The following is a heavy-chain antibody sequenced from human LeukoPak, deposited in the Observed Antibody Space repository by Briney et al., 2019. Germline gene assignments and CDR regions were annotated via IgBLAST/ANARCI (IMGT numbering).Heavy chain of an antibody. D-gene: IGHD7-27*01. CDR2: IKSKTDGGTT. CDR1: GFTFSNAW. Sequence: GGSLRLSCAASGFTFSNAWMSWVRQAPGKGLEWVGRIKSKTDGGTTDYAAPVKGRFTISRDDSKNTLYLQMNSLKTEDTAVYYSTTDSAQTGVDPWGQGTLVTVSS. J-gene: IGHJ5*02. V-gene: IGHV3-15*01. CDR3: TTDSAQTGVDP.